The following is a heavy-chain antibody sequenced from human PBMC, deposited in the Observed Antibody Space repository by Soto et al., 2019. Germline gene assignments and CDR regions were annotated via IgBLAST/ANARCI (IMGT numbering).Heavy chain of an antibody. CDR3: ARGGYSGWNLSQGWFDP. CDR2: IYYSGST. D-gene: IGHD3-9*01. J-gene: IGHJ5*02. CDR1: GGSISSGGYY. V-gene: IGHV4-31*03. Sequence: QVQLQESGPGLVKPSQTLSLTCTVSGGSISSGGYYWSWIRQHPGKGLEWIGYIYYSGSTYYNPSLKSRVTISVDTSKNQFSLKLSSVTAADTAVYYCARGGYSGWNLSQGWFDPWGQGTLVTVSS.